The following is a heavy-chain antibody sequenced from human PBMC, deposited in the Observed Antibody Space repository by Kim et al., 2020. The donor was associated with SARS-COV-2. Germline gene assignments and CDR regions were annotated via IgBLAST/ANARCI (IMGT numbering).Heavy chain of an antibody. CDR1: GFTFRNYA. V-gene: IGHV3-23*01. D-gene: IGHD2-21*01. CDR2: ILGNGAGT. J-gene: IGHJ2*01. CDR3: ARDKISGDGYWYFDV. Sequence: GGSLRLSCAASGFTFRNYAMAWVRQAPGKGLECISGILGNGAGTYYVDSVKGRFTISRDNSKNTLYLQMNSLRVEDTAVYYCARDKISGDGYWYFDVWGRGTLVSVSS.